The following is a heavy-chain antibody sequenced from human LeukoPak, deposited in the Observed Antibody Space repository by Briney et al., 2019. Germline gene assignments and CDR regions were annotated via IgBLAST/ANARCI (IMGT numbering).Heavy chain of an antibody. CDR2: ISAYNGNT. V-gene: IGHV1-18*01. CDR1: GYSFTTYG. CDR3: ARGGNQLRYFDWLLPFFDY. J-gene: IGHJ4*02. Sequence: ASVKVSCKASGYSFTTYGMNWVPQAPGQGLEWMGWISAYNGNTNYAQKLQGRVTMTTDTSTSTAYMELRSLRSDDTAVYYCARGGNQLRYFDWLLPFFDYWGQGTLVTVSS. D-gene: IGHD3-9*01.